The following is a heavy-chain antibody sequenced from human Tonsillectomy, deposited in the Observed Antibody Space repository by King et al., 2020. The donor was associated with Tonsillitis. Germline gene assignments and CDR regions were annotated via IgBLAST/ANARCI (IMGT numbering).Heavy chain of an antibody. V-gene: IGHV4-59*01. Sequence: VQLQESGPGLVKPSETLSVTCTVSGASITTDYWSWIRQSPGKGLEWIGYIYHSGITSYNPSLKSRATISVDTSKNQFSLSLSSVTAADTAVYYCARGYFYSTNWTYYFDYWGQGTLVTVSA. J-gene: IGHJ4*02. CDR2: IYHSGIT. D-gene: IGHD6-13*01. CDR1: GASITTDY. CDR3: ARGYFYSTNWTYYFDY.